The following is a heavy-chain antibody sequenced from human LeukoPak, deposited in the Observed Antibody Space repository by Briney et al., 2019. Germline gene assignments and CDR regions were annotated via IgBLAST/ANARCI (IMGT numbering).Heavy chain of an antibody. D-gene: IGHD2-21*01. V-gene: IGHV3-30*02. CDR2: IRYDGSNK. CDR3: AKRRGEDYFDY. J-gene: IGHJ4*02. Sequence: GGSLRLSCADSTFSFSNYWMSWVRQAPGKGLEWVAFIRYDGSNKDYGDSVKGRFTISRDNSKNTVYLQMNSLRAEDTAIYYCAKRRGEDYFDYWGQGSLVTVSS. CDR1: TFSFSNYW.